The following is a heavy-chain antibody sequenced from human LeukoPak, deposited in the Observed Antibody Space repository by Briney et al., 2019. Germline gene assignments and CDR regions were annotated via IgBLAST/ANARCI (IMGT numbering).Heavy chain of an antibody. CDR1: GGSISSGSYY. Sequence: SETLSLTCTVSGGSISSGSYYWSWVRQPAGKGLEWIGRIYTSGSTNYNPSLKSRVTISVDTSKNQFSLKLSSVTAADTAVYYCARDVTRFWSGYFESWGQGTLVTVSS. V-gene: IGHV4-61*02. CDR3: ARDVTRFWSGYFES. D-gene: IGHD3-3*01. J-gene: IGHJ4*02. CDR2: IYTSGST.